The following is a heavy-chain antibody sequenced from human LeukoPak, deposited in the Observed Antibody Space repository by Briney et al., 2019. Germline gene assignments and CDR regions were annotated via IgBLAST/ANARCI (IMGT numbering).Heavy chain of an antibody. CDR1: GGSISTYY. V-gene: IGHV4-59*04. CDR3: ARHGRLEYYFDY. Sequence: PSETLSLTCTVSGGSISTYYWSWIRQPPGKGLEWIGSIYYNGSTYYNPSLKSRVTISVDTSKNQFSLRLTSVTAADTAVYYCARHGRLEYYFDYWGQGTLVTVSS. CDR2: IYYNGST. D-gene: IGHD2-8*01. J-gene: IGHJ4*02.